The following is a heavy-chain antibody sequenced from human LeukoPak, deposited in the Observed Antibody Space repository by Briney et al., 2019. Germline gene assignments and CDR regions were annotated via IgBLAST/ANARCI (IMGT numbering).Heavy chain of an antibody. CDR2: ISGYSVTT. V-gene: IGHV3-23*01. CDR3: AKAGQTLTYFDY. J-gene: IGHJ4*02. CDR1: GFTFSNSA. Sequence: PGGSLRLSCAASGFTFSNSAMSWVRQSPGKGLEWVSFISGYSVTTYYADSVQGRFAVSRDNSKKTLYLQMHSLRDEDTAIYYCAKAGQTLTYFDYWGQGTLVTVSS.